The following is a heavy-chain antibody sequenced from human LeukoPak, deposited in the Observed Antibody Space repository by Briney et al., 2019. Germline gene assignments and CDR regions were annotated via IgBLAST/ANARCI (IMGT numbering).Heavy chain of an antibody. D-gene: IGHD4-17*01. CDR2: IWYDGINK. J-gene: IGHJ5*02. CDR1: GFTFSSYG. V-gene: IGHV3-33*01. CDR3: ARGLDGDYVWGYGWFDP. Sequence: GGSLRLSCAASGFTFSSYGMHWVRQAPGKGLEWVAVIWYDGINKYYADSVKGRFTISRDNAKNSLYLQMNSLRAEDTAMYYCARGLDGDYVWGYGWFDPWGQGTLVTVSS.